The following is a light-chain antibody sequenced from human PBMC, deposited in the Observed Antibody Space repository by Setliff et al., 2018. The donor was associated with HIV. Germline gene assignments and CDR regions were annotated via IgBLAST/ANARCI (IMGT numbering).Light chain of an antibody. CDR3: CSYAGSSTPYV. J-gene: IGLJ1*01. CDR1: SSDVGSYSL. V-gene: IGLV2-23*02. Sequence: QSALTQPASVSGSPGQSITISCTGTSSDVGSYSLVSWYQQHPGKAPKLIIYEVTKRPSGVSNRFSGSKSGNTASPTISGLQAEDEADYYCCSYAGSSTPYVFGTGTKVTVL. CDR2: EVT.